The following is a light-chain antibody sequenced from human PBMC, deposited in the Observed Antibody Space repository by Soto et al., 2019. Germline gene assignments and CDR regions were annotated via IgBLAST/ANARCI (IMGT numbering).Light chain of an antibody. J-gene: IGKJ1*01. CDR3: QQYYTFPWT. CDR1: QGISSY. Sequence: DIQLTQSPSFLSASVGDRVTITCRASQGISSYLAWYQQKPGKAPKLLIYAASTLQSGVPSRFSGSGSGTEFTLTISCLQPEDFATYYCQQYYTFPWTFGQGTKVDIK. CDR2: AAS. V-gene: IGKV1-9*01.